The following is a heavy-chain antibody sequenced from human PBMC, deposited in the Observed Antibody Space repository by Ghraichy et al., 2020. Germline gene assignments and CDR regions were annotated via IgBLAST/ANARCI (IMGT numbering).Heavy chain of an antibody. CDR1: GFTMFTRYW. Sequence: LSLTCAASGFTMFTRYWTSWVRQAPGRGLEWVANINQDGSEKYYADSVEGRFTISRDNAKNSVYLRLSSLRAEDTAIYYCASSAGSSYGWFDPWGQGTLVTVSA. D-gene: IGHD2-15*01. V-gene: IGHV3-7*03. J-gene: IGHJ5*02. CDR3: ASSAGSSYGWFDP. CDR2: INQDGSEK.